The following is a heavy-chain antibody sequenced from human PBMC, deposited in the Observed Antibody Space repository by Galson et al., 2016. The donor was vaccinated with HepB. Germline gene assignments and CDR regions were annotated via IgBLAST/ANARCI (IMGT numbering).Heavy chain of an antibody. CDR2: IEKDGSEK. Sequence: SLRLSSAASRFTFSNYWMSWVRQDPGKGLEWVANIEKDGSEKYDADSVKGRLTISRDNAKNSLYLQMNSLRAEDTAVYYCAREWLRGYFDWFRKGAFDIWGEGTMVTVSS. CDR1: RFTFSNYW. J-gene: IGHJ3*02. CDR3: AREWLRGYFDWFRKGAFDI. V-gene: IGHV3-7*03. D-gene: IGHD3-9*01.